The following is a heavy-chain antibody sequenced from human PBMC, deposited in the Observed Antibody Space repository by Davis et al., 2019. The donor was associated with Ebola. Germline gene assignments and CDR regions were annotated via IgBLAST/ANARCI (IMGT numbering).Heavy chain of an antibody. CDR1: VFSLSNARMG. J-gene: IGHJ6*03. CDR2: IVSDDEK. CDR3: ARIRGDRYCSSTSCLLYYYYYYMDV. Sequence: SGPTLVKPTETVTLTCTVTVFSLSNARMGVRWIRQPPGKTLEWLAHIVSDDEKSYITSLKSRLTIYKDTTKSQVVLTMTNMDPVDTATYYCARIRGDRYCSSTSCLLYYYYYYMDVWGKGTTVTVSS. V-gene: IGHV2-26*01. D-gene: IGHD2-2*01.